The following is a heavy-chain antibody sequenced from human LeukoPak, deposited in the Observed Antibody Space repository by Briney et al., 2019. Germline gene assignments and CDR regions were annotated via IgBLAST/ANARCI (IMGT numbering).Heavy chain of an antibody. CDR2: IYYSGST. J-gene: IGHJ4*02. CDR3: ARHRSSSYDY. Sequence: PSETLSLTCTVSGGSINNYYWSWIRQPPGKGLEWIGYIYYSGSTKYNPSLKSRVTISVDTSKNQFSLKLSSVTAADTAVYYCARHRSSSYDYWGQGTLVAVSS. CDR1: GGSINNYY. V-gene: IGHV4-59*08. D-gene: IGHD6-13*01.